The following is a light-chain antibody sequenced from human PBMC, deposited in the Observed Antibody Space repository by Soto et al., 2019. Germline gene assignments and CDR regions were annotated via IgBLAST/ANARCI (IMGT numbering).Light chain of an antibody. CDR2: KAS. CDR3: QQYNTYSPERT. J-gene: IGKJ1*01. V-gene: IGKV1-5*03. CDR1: QSIDSW. Sequence: DIQMTQSPSTMSASVGDRVTITCRASQSIDSWLAWYQQKPGKAPKFLMYKASNLESGVPPRFSGSGSETEFTLTISSLQPDDFATYYCQQYNTYSPERTFGQGTKVDIK.